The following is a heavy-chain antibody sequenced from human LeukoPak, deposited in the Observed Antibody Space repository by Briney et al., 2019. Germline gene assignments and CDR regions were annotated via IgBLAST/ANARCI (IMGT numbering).Heavy chain of an antibody. J-gene: IGHJ4*02. CDR3: AQKGGTDH. CDR2: ISSSSGAI. Sequence: GGSLRLSCAASGFTFSRFGMNWVRQAPGKGLEWISYISSSSGAIYYADSVKGRFTISRDNAKNSLYLQMSSLRDEDTAVYYCAQKGGTDHWGQGTLVTVSS. CDR1: GFTFSRFG. D-gene: IGHD2-15*01. V-gene: IGHV3-48*02.